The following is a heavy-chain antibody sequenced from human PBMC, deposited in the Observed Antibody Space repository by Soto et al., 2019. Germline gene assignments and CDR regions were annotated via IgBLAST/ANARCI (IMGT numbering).Heavy chain of an antibody. D-gene: IGHD3-3*01. V-gene: IGHV3-23*01. J-gene: IGHJ6*02. CDR2: ISDGGERT. Sequence: EVQLLESGGDLVQPGGSLRLSCVASGFTFSDYVMSWVRQVPGKGLEWVSSISDGGERTDYRDSVRGRFTISRDNARFSLQLQLKRLRGDDTAIYFCARVLSTDFGLDVWGQGTTVTVSS. CDR1: GFTFSDYV. CDR3: ARVLSTDFGLDV.